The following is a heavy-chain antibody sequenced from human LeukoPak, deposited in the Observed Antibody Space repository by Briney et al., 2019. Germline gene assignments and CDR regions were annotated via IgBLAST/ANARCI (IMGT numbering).Heavy chain of an antibody. J-gene: IGHJ6*02. CDR3: ARGATGPMDYNYYYGMDV. Sequence: PSETLSLTCAVYGGSFSGYYWSWIRQPPGKGLEWIGEINHSGSTYYNPSLKSRVTISVDRSKNQFSLKLSSVTAADTAVYYCARGATGPMDYNYYYGMDVGGQGTTVTVS. CDR1: GGSFSGYY. D-gene: IGHD5-24*01. CDR2: INHSGST. V-gene: IGHV4-34*01.